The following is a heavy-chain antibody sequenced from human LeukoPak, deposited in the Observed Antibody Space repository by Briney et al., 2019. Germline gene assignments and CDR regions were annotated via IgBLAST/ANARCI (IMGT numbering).Heavy chain of an antibody. D-gene: IGHD3-10*01. CDR1: GYTLTELS. CDR2: FDPEDGET. CDR3: ATDRGLLWFGELLV. V-gene: IGHV1-24*01. J-gene: IGHJ1*01. Sequence: ASVKVSCKVSGYTLTELSTHWVRQAPGKGLEWMGGFDPEDGETIYAQKFQGRVTMTEDTSTDTAYMELSSLRSEDTAVYYCATDRGLLWFGELLVWGQGTLVTVSS.